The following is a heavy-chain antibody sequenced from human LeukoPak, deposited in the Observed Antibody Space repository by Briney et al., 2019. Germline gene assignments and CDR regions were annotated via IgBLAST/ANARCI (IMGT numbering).Heavy chain of an antibody. CDR2: IYYSGST. J-gene: IGHJ6*02. CDR3: ARDNWDYGSSMDV. V-gene: IGHV4-30-4*01. CDR1: GGSISSGDYY. D-gene: IGHD1-7*01. Sequence: SQTLSLTCTVSGGSISSGDYYWSWIRQPPGKGLEWIGYIYYSGSTYYNPSLKSRVTISVDTSKNQFSLKLSSVTAADTAVYYCARDNWDYGSSMDVWGQGTTVTVSS.